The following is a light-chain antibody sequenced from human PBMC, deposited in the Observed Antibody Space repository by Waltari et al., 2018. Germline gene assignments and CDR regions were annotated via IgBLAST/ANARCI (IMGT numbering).Light chain of an antibody. V-gene: IGLV2-14*03. CDR2: NVS. CDR3: SSFSSGSAPVV. CDR1: SSDVGSYNF. Sequence: QPVLTQPAPVSGSPGQPITIPCTGTSSDVGSYNFVSWYHQHPGKAPKLLIFNVSNRPSGVSNRFSGSKYGNTASLTRSGVQAEDEADFYCSSFSSGSAPVVFGGGTMLTVL. J-gene: IGLJ2*01.